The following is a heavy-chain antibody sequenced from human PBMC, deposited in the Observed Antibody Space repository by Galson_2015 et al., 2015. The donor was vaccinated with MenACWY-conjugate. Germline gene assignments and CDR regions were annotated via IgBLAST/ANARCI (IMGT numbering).Heavy chain of an antibody. CDR1: GFTVSSNY. Sequence: ALRLSCAASGFTVSSNYMSWVRQAPGKGLEWVSVIYSGGSTYYADSVKGRFTISGDNSKNTLYLQMNSLRAEDTAVYYCARDSSIVVATTSDAFDIWGQGTMVTVSS. CDR3: ARDSSIVVATTSDAFDI. CDR2: IYSGGST. D-gene: IGHD1-26*01. J-gene: IGHJ3*02. V-gene: IGHV3-66*01.